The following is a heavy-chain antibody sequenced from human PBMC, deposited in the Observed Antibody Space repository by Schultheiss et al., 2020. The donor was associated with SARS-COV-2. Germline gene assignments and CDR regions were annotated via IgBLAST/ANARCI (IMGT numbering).Heavy chain of an antibody. CDR2: IYTSGST. Sequence: SQTLSLTCTVSGGSVSSGSYYWSWIRQPAGKGLEWIGRIYTSGSTNYNPSLKSRVTISVDTSKNQFSLKLSSVTAADTAVYYCARDIVVPAAGYGMDVWGQGTTVTVSS. V-gene: IGHV4-61*02. CDR3: ARDIVVPAAGYGMDV. J-gene: IGHJ6*02. D-gene: IGHD2-2*01. CDR1: GGSVSSGSYY.